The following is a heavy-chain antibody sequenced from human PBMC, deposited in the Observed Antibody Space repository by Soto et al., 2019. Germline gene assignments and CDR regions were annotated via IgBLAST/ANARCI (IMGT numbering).Heavy chain of an antibody. D-gene: IGHD6-19*01. J-gene: IGHJ4*02. CDR3: ARRTAVRNFDY. Sequence: EVQLLESGGGLVQPGGSLRLSCAASGFVFSNYGMTWVRQAPGKGLEWVSTVSENGDYTSYADSVKGRFTISRDNCKNTLYVQMNSLRAEDTAVYYCARRTAVRNFDYWGQGTLVTVSS. V-gene: IGHV3-23*01. CDR2: VSENGDYT. CDR1: GFVFSNYG.